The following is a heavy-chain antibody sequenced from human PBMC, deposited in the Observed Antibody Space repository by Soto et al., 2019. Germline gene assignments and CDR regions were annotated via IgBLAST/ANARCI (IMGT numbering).Heavy chain of an antibody. V-gene: IGHV3-21*01. D-gene: IGHD2-15*01. Sequence: EVQLVESGGGLVKPGGSLRLSCAASGFTFSSYSMNWVRQAPGKGLEWVSSISSSSSYIYYADSVKGRFTISRDNAKNSLYVQMNSLRAADTAVSYCARGVRIVVVVAAKDYDFIDVWGKGTPVTVCS. CDR1: GFTFSSYS. CDR2: ISSSSSYI. J-gene: IGHJ6*03. CDR3: ARGVRIVVVVAAKDYDFIDV.